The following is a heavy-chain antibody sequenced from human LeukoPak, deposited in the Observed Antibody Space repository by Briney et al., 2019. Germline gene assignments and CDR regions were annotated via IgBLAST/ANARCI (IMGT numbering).Heavy chain of an antibody. CDR2: IYSGGTT. V-gene: IGHV3-53*01. D-gene: IGHD6-13*01. CDR1: GFTVSSNY. Sequence: GGSLRLSCAASGFTVSSNYMSWVRQAPGKGLDWVSIIYSGGTTYYADSVKGRFTISRDNSKNTLYLQMNSLRAEDTAVYYCAKTRPLDSSSWSHGDYWGQGTLVTVSS. J-gene: IGHJ4*02. CDR3: AKTRPLDSSSWSHGDY.